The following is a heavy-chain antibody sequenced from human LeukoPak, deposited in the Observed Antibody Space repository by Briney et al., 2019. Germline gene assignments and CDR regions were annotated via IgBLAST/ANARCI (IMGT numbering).Heavy chain of an antibody. CDR3: ARTTEGGYTYDYFYYYYMDV. CDR2: IYYSGST. J-gene: IGHJ6*03. Sequence: MPSETLSLTCTVSGGSISSYYWSWIRQPPGKGLEWIGYIYYSGSTNYNPSLKSRVTISVDMSKNQFSLKLSSVTAADTAVYYCARTTEGGYTYDYFYYYYMDVWGKGTAVTISS. V-gene: IGHV4-59*01. CDR1: GGSISSYY. D-gene: IGHD5-18*01.